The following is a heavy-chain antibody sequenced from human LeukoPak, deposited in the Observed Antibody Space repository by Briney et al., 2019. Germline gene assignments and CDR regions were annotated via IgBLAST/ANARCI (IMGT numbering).Heavy chain of an antibody. J-gene: IGHJ6*02. CDR2: VKEDGSEK. CDR1: GFTFSSYW. D-gene: IGHD3-9*01. CDR3: ARDLTGMDV. Sequence: GGSLRLSCGASGFTFSSYWMSWVRQVPGKGLEWVAKVKEDGSEKYYVDSVEGRFTISRDNAKNSLCLQMNSLRAEDTAVYYCARDLTGMDVWGQGTTVTVSS. V-gene: IGHV3-7*01.